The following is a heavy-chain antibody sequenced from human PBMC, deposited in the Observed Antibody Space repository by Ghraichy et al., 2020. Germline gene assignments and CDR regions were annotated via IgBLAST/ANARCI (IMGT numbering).Heavy chain of an antibody. Sequence: GGSLRLSCAASGFTFSSYAMSWVRQAPGKGLEWVSAISGSGGSTYYADSVKGRFTISRDNSKNTLYLQMNSLRAEDTAVYYCANSYYDSSGYYPNDAFDIWGQGTMVTVSS. V-gene: IGHV3-23*01. CDR3: ANSYYDSSGYYPNDAFDI. CDR1: GFTFSSYA. D-gene: IGHD3-22*01. CDR2: ISGSGGST. J-gene: IGHJ3*02.